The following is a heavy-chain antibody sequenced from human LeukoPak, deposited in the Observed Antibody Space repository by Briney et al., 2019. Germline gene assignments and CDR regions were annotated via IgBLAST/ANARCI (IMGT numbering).Heavy chain of an antibody. Sequence: ASVKVSCKASGYTFTSYGISWVRQAPGQGLEWMRWISAYNGNTNYAQKLQGRVTITADKSTSTAYMELSSLRSEDTAVYYCARDSRDGYNYGYYFDYWGQGTLVTVSS. CDR3: ARDSRDGYNYGYYFDY. J-gene: IGHJ4*02. V-gene: IGHV1-18*01. CDR1: GYTFTSYG. CDR2: ISAYNGNT. D-gene: IGHD5-24*01.